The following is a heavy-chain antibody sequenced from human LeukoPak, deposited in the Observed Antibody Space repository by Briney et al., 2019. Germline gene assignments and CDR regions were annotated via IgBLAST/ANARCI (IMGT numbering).Heavy chain of an antibody. Sequence: ASVKVSCKASGYTFTSYYMHWVRQAPGQGLEWTGIINTSGGSTSYAQKFQGKVTMTRDTSTSTVYMELSSLRSEDTAVYYCARGYYGSGSPYYFDYWGQGTLVTVSS. D-gene: IGHD3-10*01. V-gene: IGHV1-46*01. CDR3: ARGYYGSGSPYYFDY. CDR2: INTSGGST. CDR1: GYTFTSYY. J-gene: IGHJ4*02.